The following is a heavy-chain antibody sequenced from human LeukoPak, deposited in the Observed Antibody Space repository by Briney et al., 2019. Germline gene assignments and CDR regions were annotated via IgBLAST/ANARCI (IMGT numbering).Heavy chain of an antibody. CDR1: GYSFTSYW. V-gene: IGHV5-10-1*01. J-gene: IGHJ5*02. CDR2: IDPSDSYT. D-gene: IGHD2-2*01. CDR3: ARHEGVPAPMRNWFDP. Sequence: RESLQISCLGSGYSFTSYWISGVRHMPGKGREGRGRIDPSDSYTNYRPSFQGHVTISADKSISTAHLQWSRLRASDTAMYYCARHEGVPAPMRNWFDPWGQGTLVTVSS.